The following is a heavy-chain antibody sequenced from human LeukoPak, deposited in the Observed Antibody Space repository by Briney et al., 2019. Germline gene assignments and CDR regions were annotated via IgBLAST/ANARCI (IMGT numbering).Heavy chain of an antibody. CDR2: INHSGST. CDR1: GGSFSGYY. V-gene: IGHV4-34*01. CDR3: ARRSSGRNIYYCYYGMDV. D-gene: IGHD3-10*01. Sequence: PSETLSLTCAVYGGSFSGYYWSWIRQPPGKGLEWIGEINHSGSTNYNPSLKSRVTISVDTSKNQFSLKLSSVTAADTAVYYCARRSSGRNIYYCYYGMDVWGKGTTVTVSS. J-gene: IGHJ6*04.